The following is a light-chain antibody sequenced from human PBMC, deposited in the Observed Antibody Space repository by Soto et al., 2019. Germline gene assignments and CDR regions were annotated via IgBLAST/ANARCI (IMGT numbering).Light chain of an antibody. J-gene: IGLJ2*01. CDR1: SSDVGSYDL. Sequence: QSALTQPASVSGSPGQSITISCTGTSSDVGSYDLVSWYQQHPGKAPKLVLYEGSQRPSGVSNRFSGSKSGNTASLAVSGLRSEDEATYYCATWDDSLSGPVFGGGTKLTVL. CDR3: ATWDDSLSGPV. CDR2: EGS. V-gene: IGLV2-14*02.